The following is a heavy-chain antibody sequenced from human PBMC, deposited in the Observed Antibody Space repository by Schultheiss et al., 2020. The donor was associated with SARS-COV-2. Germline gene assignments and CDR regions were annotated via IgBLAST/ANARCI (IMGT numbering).Heavy chain of an antibody. J-gene: IGHJ6*02. V-gene: IGHV3-33*08. D-gene: IGHD3-16*02. CDR2: IWYDGSNK. CDR3: ARFGQELSLPVYGMDV. Sequence: GGSLRLSCAASGFTFRTYGMHWVRQAPGKGLEWVAVIWYDGSNKYYADSVKGRFTISRDNSKNTLYLQMNSLRAEDTAVYYWARFGQELSLPVYGMDVWGQGATVTGSS. CDR1: GFTFRTYG.